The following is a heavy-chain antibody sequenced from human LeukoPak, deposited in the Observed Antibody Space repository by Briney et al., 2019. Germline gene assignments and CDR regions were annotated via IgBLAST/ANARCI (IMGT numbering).Heavy chain of an antibody. CDR3: AREAFRSGEYYFDD. J-gene: IGHJ4*02. CDR2: ISSSGSTI. V-gene: IGHV3-48*03. CDR1: GFTFSSYE. D-gene: IGHD3-10*01. Sequence: PGGSLRLSCAASGFTFSSYEMNWVRQAPGKGLEWVSYISSSGSTIYYADSVKGRFTISRDNAKNSLYLQMNSLRAEDTAVYYCAREAFRSGEYYFDDWGQGTLVTVSS.